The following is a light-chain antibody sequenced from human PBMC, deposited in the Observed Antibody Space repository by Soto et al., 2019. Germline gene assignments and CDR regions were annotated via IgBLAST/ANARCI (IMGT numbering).Light chain of an antibody. V-gene: IGLV2-8*01. CDR2: DVS. Sequence: QSALTQPPSASGSPGQSVTISCTGTSSDVGTYNYVSWYQQHPGKAPKLMIYDVSKRPSGVPDRFSGSKSGNPASLTVSGLQAEDEADYYCISYAGSSIWVFGGGTKVTVL. CDR3: ISYAGSSIWV. CDR1: SSDVGTYNY. J-gene: IGLJ3*02.